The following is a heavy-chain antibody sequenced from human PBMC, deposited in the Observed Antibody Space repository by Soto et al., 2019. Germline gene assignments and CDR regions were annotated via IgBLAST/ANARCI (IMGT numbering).Heavy chain of an antibody. CDR2: INLEGSEK. CDR1: GFTFRTYW. D-gene: IGHD5-18*01. Sequence: EVQLVESGGGLVQPGGSLRLSCAASGFTFRTYWLSWVRQVPGKGLEWVANINLEGSEKNYVDSVKGRFTISRDNARNSLYLQMSSLRAEDTALYYCARDGSTSWYSYDYHGMDVWGQGTTVTVSS. CDR3: ARDGSTSWYSYDYHGMDV. J-gene: IGHJ6*02. V-gene: IGHV3-7*05.